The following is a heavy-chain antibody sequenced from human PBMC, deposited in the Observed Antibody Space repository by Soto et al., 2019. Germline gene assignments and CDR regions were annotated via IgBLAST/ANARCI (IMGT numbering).Heavy chain of an antibody. J-gene: IGHJ5*02. CDR1: GYTFTSYG. Sequence: QVQLVQSGAEVKKPGASVKVSCKASGYTFTSYGISWVRQAPGQGLEWMGWISAYNGNTNYAQKLQGRVTMTTDTSTSTAYMELRCLRSDDTAVYYCVRSKRSFGVVIGWFDPWGQGTLVTVSS. CDR3: VRSKRSFGVVIGWFDP. CDR2: ISAYNGNT. V-gene: IGHV1-18*01. D-gene: IGHD3-3*01.